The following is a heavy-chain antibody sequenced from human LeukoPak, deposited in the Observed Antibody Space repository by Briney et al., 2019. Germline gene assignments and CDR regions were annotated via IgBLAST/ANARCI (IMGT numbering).Heavy chain of an antibody. CDR2: IYYSGHT. CDR1: GAPITTSNHY. Sequence: TSSETLSLTCTVSGAPITTSNHYWGWIRQTPGKTLEWTANIYYSGHTLYNPSLKSRALISVDTSSNQFSLRLTSVTAADTAVYYCAAPSGPTYYSPVDFWGQGTSVSVSS. V-gene: IGHV4-39*01. D-gene: IGHD1-26*01. CDR3: AAPSGPTYYSPVDF. J-gene: IGHJ4*02.